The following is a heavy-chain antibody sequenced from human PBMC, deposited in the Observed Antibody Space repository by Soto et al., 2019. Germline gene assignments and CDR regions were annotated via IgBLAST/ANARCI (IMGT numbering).Heavy chain of an antibody. CDR3: ARHIGYYGDWAVEF. CDR2: IISTGRT. D-gene: IGHD2-21*01. J-gene: IGHJ4*02. CDR1: GGSVNSENHY. V-gene: IGHV4-39*01. Sequence: QLQLHESGPGLVKPSETLSLICTVSGGSVNSENHYWVWIRQPPGKGLEWISSIISTGRTYYNPSLGSRVTISVDTSKNHFSLILSSVTAADTAVYYCARHIGYYGDWAVEFWGPGNLVTVSS.